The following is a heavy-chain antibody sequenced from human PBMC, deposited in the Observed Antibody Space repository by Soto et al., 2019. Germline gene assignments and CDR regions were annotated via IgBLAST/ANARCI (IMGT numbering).Heavy chain of an antibody. CDR1: GFSLSTSGVG. V-gene: IGHV2-5*02. Sequence: QITLKESGPTLVKPTQTLTLTCTFSGFSLSTSGVGVGWIRQPPGKALEWLALIYWDDDKRYSPSLKSRLTITNDTSKNQVVLTMTNMDTVDTATYYCAHSNCSQTEFWFDPWGQGTLVTVSS. D-gene: IGHD1-20*01. J-gene: IGHJ5*02. CDR3: AHSNCSQTEFWFDP. CDR2: IYWDDDK.